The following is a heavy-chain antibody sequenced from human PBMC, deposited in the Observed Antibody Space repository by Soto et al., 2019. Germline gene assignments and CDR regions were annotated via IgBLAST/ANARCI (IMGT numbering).Heavy chain of an antibody. J-gene: IGHJ4*02. CDR1: GGTFSSYA. D-gene: IGHD3-22*01. Sequence: QVQLVQSGAAVKKPGSSVKVSCKASGGTFSSYAISWVRQAHGQGLEWMGGIIPIFGTANYAQKFQGRVTIIADESTRTAYMELSSLRSEDTAVYYCAIHSRNYYDSSGYSNFDYWGQGTLVTVSS. CDR2: IIPIFGTA. CDR3: AIHSRNYYDSSGYSNFDY. V-gene: IGHV1-69*01.